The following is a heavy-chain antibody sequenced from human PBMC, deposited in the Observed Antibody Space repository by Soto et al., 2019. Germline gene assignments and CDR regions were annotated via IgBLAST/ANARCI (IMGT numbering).Heavy chain of an antibody. CDR2: IWYDGSNK. CDR3: ARGSVTGWYHFDY. Sequence: LRLSCAASGFTFSSYGMHWVRQAPGKGLEWVAVIWYDGSNKYYADSVKGRFTISRDNSKNTLYLQMNSLRAEDTAVYYCARGSVTGWYHFDYWGQGTLVTVSS. CDR1: GFTFSSYG. V-gene: IGHV3-33*01. D-gene: IGHD6-19*01. J-gene: IGHJ4*02.